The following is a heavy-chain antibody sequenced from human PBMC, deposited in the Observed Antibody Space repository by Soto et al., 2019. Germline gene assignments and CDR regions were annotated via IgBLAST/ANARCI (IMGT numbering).Heavy chain of an antibody. J-gene: IGHJ3*02. CDR1: GFTFSSYS. CDR2: ISSSSSTI. CDR3: ARDPAPTFRDSGSHPSI. V-gene: IGHV3-48*02. Sequence: PRLSCAASGFTFSSYSMNWVRQAPGKGLEWVSYISSSSSTIYYADSVRGRFTIPRDNAKNSLYLQMNSLRDEDTAVYYCARDPAPTFRDSGSHPSIWGQGTMVTVSS. D-gene: IGHD1-26*01.